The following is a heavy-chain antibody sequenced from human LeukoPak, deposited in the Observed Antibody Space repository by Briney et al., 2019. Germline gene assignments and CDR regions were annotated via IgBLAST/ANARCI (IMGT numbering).Heavy chain of an antibody. CDR1: GGSFSGYY. CDR2: INHSGST. Sequence: SETLSLTCAVYGGSFSGYYWSWIRQPPGKGLEWIGEINHSGSTNYNPSLKSRVTISVDTSKNQFSLKLSSVTAADTAVYYCAREGTGYSSSRHYYYYMDVWGKGTTVTISS. J-gene: IGHJ6*03. D-gene: IGHD6-13*01. CDR3: AREGTGYSSSRHYYYYMDV. V-gene: IGHV4-34*01.